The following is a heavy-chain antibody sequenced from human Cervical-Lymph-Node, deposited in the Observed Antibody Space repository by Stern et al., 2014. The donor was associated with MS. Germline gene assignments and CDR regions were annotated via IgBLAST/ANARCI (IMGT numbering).Heavy chain of an antibody. CDR3: ARIRNGDYSYYYYGMDV. V-gene: IGHV2-70*01. D-gene: IGHD4-17*01. CDR1: GFSLSTSGMC. CDR2: IDWDDEK. Sequence: QVTLKESGPALVKPTQTLTLTCTVSGFSLSTSGMCVSWIRQSPGKALEWLALIDWDDEKYYNTALKTRLTISRDTSKNQVVLTLTNMDPVDTATYYCARIRNGDYSYYYYGMDVWGQGTTVTVSS. J-gene: IGHJ6*02.